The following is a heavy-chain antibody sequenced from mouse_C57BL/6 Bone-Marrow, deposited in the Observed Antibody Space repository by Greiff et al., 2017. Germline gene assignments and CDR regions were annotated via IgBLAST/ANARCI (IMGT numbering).Heavy chain of an antibody. CDR3: TNDRLWLRRFAY. V-gene: IGHV14-4*01. CDR1: GFNIKDDY. Sequence: EVQLQQSGAELVRPGASVKLSCTASGFNIKDDYMHWVKQRPEQGLEWIGWIDPENGDTEYASKFQGKATITADTSSNTAYLQLSSLTSEDTAVYYCTNDRLWLRRFAYGGQGTLVTVSA. CDR2: IDPENGDT. D-gene: IGHD2-2*01. J-gene: IGHJ3*01.